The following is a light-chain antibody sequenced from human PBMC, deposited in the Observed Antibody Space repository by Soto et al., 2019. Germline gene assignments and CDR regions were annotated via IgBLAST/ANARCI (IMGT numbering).Light chain of an antibody. CDR1: QNIRDL. Sequence: DIQVTQSASSLSASLGDRVSIPCRASQNIRDLLNWYQQKPGKAPELLIFSASSLQSGVPSRFSGSGSGTDFTLTIGSLQREDFATYFCQQTYSTPPTFGQGTRVEI. J-gene: IGKJ1*01. V-gene: IGKV1-39*01. CDR3: QQTYSTPPT. CDR2: SAS.